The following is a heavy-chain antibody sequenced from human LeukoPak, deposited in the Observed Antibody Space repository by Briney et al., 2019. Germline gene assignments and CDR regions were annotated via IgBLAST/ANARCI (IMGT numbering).Heavy chain of an antibody. CDR1: GFTFSSYG. CDR3: AKGFSMTTPYYFDY. J-gene: IGHJ4*02. CDR2: IRYDGSNK. D-gene: IGHD4-11*01. V-gene: IGHV3-30*02. Sequence: GGSLRLSCAASGFTFSSYGMHWVREAPGKGLEWVTFIRYDGSNKYYADSVKGRFTISRDNSKNTLYLQMNSLRAEDTAVYYCAKGFSMTTPYYFDYWGQGTLVTVSS.